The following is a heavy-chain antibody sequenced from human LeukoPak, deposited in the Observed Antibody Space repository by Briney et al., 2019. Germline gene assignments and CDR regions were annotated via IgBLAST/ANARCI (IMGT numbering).Heavy chain of an antibody. CDR1: GYTFTGYY. J-gene: IGHJ4*02. D-gene: IGHD3-10*01. CDR2: ISAYNGNT. CDR3: ARWRSYYYGSARLDY. Sequence: GASVKVSCKASGYTFTGYYMHWVRQAPGQGLEWMGWISAYNGNTNYAQKLQGRVTMTTDTSTSTAYMELRSLRSDDTAVYYCARWRSYYYGSARLDYWGQGTLVTVSS. V-gene: IGHV1-18*04.